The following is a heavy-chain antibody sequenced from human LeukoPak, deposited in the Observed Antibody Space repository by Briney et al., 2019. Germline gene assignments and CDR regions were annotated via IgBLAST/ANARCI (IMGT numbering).Heavy chain of an antibody. V-gene: IGHV3-23*01. Sequence: PGGSLRLSCAASGFTFSGSAIHWVRQAPGKGLEWVSGISGSGGSTLYADSVKGRFTISRDNSKKTVYLQMNSLRAEDTAVYYCAKDRVAHFFYWYFDLWGRGTLVTVSS. CDR2: ISGSGGST. CDR3: AKDRVAHFFYWYFDL. D-gene: IGHD5-12*01. J-gene: IGHJ2*01. CDR1: GFTFSGSA.